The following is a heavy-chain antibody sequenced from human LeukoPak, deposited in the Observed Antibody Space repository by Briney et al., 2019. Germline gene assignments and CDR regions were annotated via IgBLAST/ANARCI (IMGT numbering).Heavy chain of an antibody. Sequence: GGSLRLSCAASGFTFSSYAMTCVRQAPGKGLEWVSGMSGSGGSAYYADSVKGWFTISRDNSKNTLYLQMNSLRAEDTAVYYCAKARNLVVVPAIDYWGQGTLVTVSS. J-gene: IGHJ4*02. V-gene: IGHV3-23*01. CDR1: GFTFSSYA. CDR2: MSGSGGSA. CDR3: AKARNLVVVPAIDY. D-gene: IGHD2-2*01.